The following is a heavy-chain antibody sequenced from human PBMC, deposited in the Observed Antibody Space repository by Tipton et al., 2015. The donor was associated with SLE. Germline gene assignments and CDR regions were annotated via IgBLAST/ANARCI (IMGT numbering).Heavy chain of an antibody. J-gene: IGHJ4*02. CDR3: ARVFGSKDFDY. D-gene: IGHD3-3*01. V-gene: IGHV4-4*02. CDR2: IYHSGST. Sequence: TLSLTCAVSGGSISSSNWWSWVRQPPGKGLEWIGEIYHSGSTNYNPSLKSRVTISVDTYKNQFSLKLSSVTAADTAVYYCARVFGSKDFDYWGQGTLVTVSS. CDR1: GGSISSSNW.